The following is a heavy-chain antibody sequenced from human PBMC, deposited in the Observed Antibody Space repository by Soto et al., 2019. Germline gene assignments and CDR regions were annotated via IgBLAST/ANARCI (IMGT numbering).Heavy chain of an antibody. J-gene: IGHJ3*02. CDR3: AGDREDYGEAPDGFDI. D-gene: IGHD4-17*01. V-gene: IGHV4-59*01. CDR2: IYYSGST. Sequence: QVQLQESGPGLVKPSETLSLTCTVSGGSISSYYWNWIRQPPGKGLEWIGYIYYSGSTNYNPSLKGRVTISVDTSKNQCSLKLSSVTAADTAVYYCAGDREDYGEAPDGFDIWGQGTTVTVSS. CDR1: GGSISSYY.